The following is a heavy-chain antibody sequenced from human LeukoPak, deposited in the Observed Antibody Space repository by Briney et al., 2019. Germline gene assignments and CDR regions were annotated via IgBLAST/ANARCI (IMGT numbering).Heavy chain of an antibody. CDR2: ISAYNGNT. CDR3: ARSSGVIGAFDI. D-gene: IGHD3-10*01. V-gene: IGHV1-18*01. Sequence: AASVKVSCKASGYTFTNDGLSWVRQAPGQGLEWMGWISAYNGNTNYAQKLQGRVTMITDTSTSTAYMELRSLRSDDTAVYYCARSSGVIGAFDIWGQGTMVTVSS. CDR1: GYTFTNDG. J-gene: IGHJ3*02.